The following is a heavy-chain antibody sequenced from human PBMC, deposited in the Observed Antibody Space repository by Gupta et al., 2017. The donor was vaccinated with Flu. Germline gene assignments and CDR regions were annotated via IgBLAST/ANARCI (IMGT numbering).Heavy chain of an antibody. CDR1: VITSSSDS. D-gene: IGHD6-13*01. Sequence: EVQRVEPGGGLVKPGGSLRLSCAASVITSSSDSMNWVRHAPGKGLEWVSSINSSSSYISYADSVKGRFTISKDNAKNSLYLQMHSLRAEDTPVYYCARDQSSSWYPLFFYYGMDVWGQAPTGTISS. J-gene: IGHJ6*02. CDR2: INSSSSYI. CDR3: ARDQSSSWYPLFFYYGMDV. V-gene: IGHV3-21*01.